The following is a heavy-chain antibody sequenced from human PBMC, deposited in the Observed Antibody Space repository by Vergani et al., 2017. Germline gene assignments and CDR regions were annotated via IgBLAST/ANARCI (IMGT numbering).Heavy chain of an antibody. CDR2: MSGSGGST. D-gene: IGHD5-12*01. Sequence: EVQLLESGGGLVQPGGSLRLSCVASGFTFSTYAMSWVRQAPGKGLEWVSGMSGSGGSTDYTDSVKGRFTISRDISKNRLYLQMNSLRAEDTAVYYCAKDHSGYDYWYFDYWGQGTLVTVSS. CDR3: AKDHSGYDYWYFDY. CDR1: GFTFSTYA. J-gene: IGHJ4*02. V-gene: IGHV3-23*01.